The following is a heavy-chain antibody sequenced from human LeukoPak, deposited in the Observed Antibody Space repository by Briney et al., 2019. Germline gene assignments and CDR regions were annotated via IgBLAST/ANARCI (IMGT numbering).Heavy chain of an antibody. Sequence: SETLSLTCGVSGGPITNTNYWTWVRQPPGKGLECIGSIYYSGSPSYNPSLKSRVTISVDTSKNQFSLRLSSVTAADTAVYYCATWRTAKTGFDYWGQGTLVTVSS. D-gene: IGHD1-1*01. CDR3: ATWRTAKTGFDY. CDR2: IYYSGSP. V-gene: IGHV4-39*01. CDR1: GGPITNTNY. J-gene: IGHJ4*02.